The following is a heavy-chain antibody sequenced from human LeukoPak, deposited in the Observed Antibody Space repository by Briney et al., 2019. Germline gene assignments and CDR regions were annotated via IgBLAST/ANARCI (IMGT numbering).Heavy chain of an antibody. J-gene: IGHJ4*02. V-gene: IGHV3-7*01. CDR3: TRGRGVGDY. CDR2: IKYDGSEK. CDR1: GFTVSSNC. Sequence: PGGSLRLSCAVSGFTVSSNCMTWVRQAPGEGLEWVASIKYDGSEKSYVDSVKGRFTISRDNAKNSLYLQMNSLRVEDTALYYCTRGRGVGDYWGQGTLVTVSS.